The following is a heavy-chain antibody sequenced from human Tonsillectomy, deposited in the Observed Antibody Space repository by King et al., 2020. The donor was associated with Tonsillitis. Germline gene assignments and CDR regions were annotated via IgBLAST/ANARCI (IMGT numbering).Heavy chain of an antibody. CDR1: GYTFTDYY. V-gene: IGHV1-2*02. CDR2: INPNSGGT. CDR3: VREAYD. D-gene: IGHD4-17*01. Sequence: QLVQSGAEVKKPGASVKVSCKTSGYTFTDYYIHWVRHAPGQGLEWMGWINPNSGGTIYAQKFQGRVAMTRDTALTTAHMGLSSLRFDDTAVYYCVREAYDWGQGTLVIVSS. J-gene: IGHJ4*02.